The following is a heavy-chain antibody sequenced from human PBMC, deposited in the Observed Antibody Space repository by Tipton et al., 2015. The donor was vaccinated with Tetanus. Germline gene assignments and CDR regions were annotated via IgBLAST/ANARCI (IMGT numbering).Heavy chain of an antibody. D-gene: IGHD7-27*01. CDR1: GYSFNIYW. CDR2: IYPGDSDT. Sequence: VQLVQSGAEVKKLGESLKISCKGSGYSFNIYWIAWVRQMPGKGLEWMGIIYPGDSDTRYSPSFQGQVTISADKSITTAYLQWSSLKASDTAMYYCARRLGPYTGDQIWHFDLWGRGTLVTVSS. CDR3: ARRLGPYTGDQIWHFDL. V-gene: IGHV5-51*01. J-gene: IGHJ2*01.